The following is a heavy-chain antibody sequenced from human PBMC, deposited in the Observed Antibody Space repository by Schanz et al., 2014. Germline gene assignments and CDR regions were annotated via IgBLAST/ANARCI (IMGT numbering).Heavy chain of an antibody. Sequence: QVQLVQSWAEVKGPGASVKVSCKASGYTFTDYGITWVRQAPGQSLEWMGWINAGTGNTEYSQKFQGRVTITRDTLASTAYMEVSSLRSEDTAVYYCARSGSSNWYFFDYWGQGTLVTVSS. CDR2: INAGTGNT. CDR3: ARSGSSNWYFFDY. V-gene: IGHV1-3*01. D-gene: IGHD6-13*01. J-gene: IGHJ4*02. CDR1: GYTFTDYG.